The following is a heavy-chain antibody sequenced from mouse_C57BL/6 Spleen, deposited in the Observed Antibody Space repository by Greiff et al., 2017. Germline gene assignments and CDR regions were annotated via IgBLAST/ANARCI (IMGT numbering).Heavy chain of an antibody. J-gene: IGHJ2*01. CDR3: ARWLFITTVVAPFDY. CDR2: LYPGSGST. V-gene: IGHV1-55*01. Sequence: VKLQQPGAELVKPGASVKMSCKASGYTFTSYWITWVKQRPGQGLEWIGDLYPGSGSTNYNEKFKSKATLTVDTSSSTAYMQLSSLTSEDSAVYYCARWLFITTVVAPFDYWGQGTTLTVSS. CDR1: GYTFTSYW. D-gene: IGHD1-1*01.